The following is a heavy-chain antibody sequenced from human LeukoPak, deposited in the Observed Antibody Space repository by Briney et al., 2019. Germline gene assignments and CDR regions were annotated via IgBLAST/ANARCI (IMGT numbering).Heavy chain of an antibody. Sequence: ASVKVSCKASGGTFSSYAISWVRQAPGQGLEWMGGIIPIFGTANYAQKFQGRVTITADESTSTAYMELSSLRSEDTAVYYCARGPAYSSGWYTKNAFDIWGQGTMVTVSS. CDR3: ARGPAYSSGWYTKNAFDI. CDR1: GGTFSSYA. V-gene: IGHV1-69*13. D-gene: IGHD6-19*01. J-gene: IGHJ3*02. CDR2: IIPIFGTA.